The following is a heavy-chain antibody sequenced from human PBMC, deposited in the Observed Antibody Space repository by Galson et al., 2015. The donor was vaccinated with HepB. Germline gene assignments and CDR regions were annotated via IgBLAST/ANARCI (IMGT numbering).Heavy chain of an antibody. CDR2: ISSSSSTI. V-gene: IGHV3-48*02. CDR3: ARNPSSGYYYFYYFDY. Sequence: SLRLSCAASGFTFSSYSMNWVRQAPGKGLEWVSYISSSSSTIYYADPVKGRFTISRDNAKNSLYLQMNSLRDEDTAVYYCARNPSSGYYYFYYFDYWGQGTLVTVSS. CDR1: GFTFSSYS. J-gene: IGHJ4*02. D-gene: IGHD3-22*01.